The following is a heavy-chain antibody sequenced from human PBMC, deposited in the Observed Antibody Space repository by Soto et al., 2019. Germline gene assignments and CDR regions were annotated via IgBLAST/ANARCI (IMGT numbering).Heavy chain of an antibody. CDR1: GDTFNSYV. CDR2: IITAFGTT. V-gene: IGHV1-69*01. Sequence: QVQLVQSGPEVKKPGSSVKVSCKASGDTFNSYVITWVRQAPGQGLEWLGGIITAFGTTSYAQNFQDRLTITADEAATPDHMELSSLTSDGTAMYYCKRSYGYTFGGSLDNWGQGTLVTVSS. D-gene: IGHD5-18*01. CDR3: KRSYGYTFGGSLDN. J-gene: IGHJ4*02.